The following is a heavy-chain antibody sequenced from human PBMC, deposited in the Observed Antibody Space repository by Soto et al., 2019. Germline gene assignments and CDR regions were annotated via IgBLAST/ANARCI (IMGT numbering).Heavy chain of an antibody. CDR1: GGSVNAYY. V-gene: IGHV4-34*01. CDR3: ATGITVFVLLIPPYDS. J-gene: IGHJ5*01. Sequence: SQTLSLTWPVDGGSVNAYYSNWIRQPPKEGVEWSGEITHTGGTHYDPSLKSRVTMSVDTSKSQFSLGLSSVTAADTAIYYCATGITVFVLLIPPYDSWGQGTQVTVSS. D-gene: IGHD1-20*01. CDR2: ITHTGGT.